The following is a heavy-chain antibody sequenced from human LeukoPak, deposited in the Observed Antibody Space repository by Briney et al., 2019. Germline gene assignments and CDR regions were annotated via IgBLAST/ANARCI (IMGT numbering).Heavy chain of an antibody. CDR1: GGTFSSYA. CDR3: ARGDSGYDYYYYGMDV. D-gene: IGHD5-12*01. Sequence: GASVKVSCKASGGTFSSYAISWVRQAPGQGLEWMGGIFPIFGTANYAQKFQGRVTITADESTSTAYMELSSLRSEDTAVYYCARGDSGYDYYYYGMDVWGQGTTVTVSS. V-gene: IGHV1-69*13. CDR2: IFPIFGTA. J-gene: IGHJ6*02.